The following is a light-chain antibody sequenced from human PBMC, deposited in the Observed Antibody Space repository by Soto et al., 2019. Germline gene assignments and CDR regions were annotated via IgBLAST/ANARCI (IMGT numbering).Light chain of an antibody. CDR1: QSFRGL. CDR2: GAS. CDR3: QQFSSYPLT. J-gene: IGKJ4*01. V-gene: IGKV3-20*01. Sequence: EVVLTQSPVTLSLSPGERATLSCRASQSFRGLLAWYQQKPGQAPRLLIYGASIRATGIPDRFSGSGSGTDFTLTISRLEPEDFAVYYCQQFSSYPLTFGGGTKVDIK.